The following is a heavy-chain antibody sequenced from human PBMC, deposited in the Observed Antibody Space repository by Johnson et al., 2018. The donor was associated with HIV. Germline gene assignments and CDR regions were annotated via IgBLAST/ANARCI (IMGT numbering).Heavy chain of an antibody. V-gene: IGHV3-30-3*01. CDR3: ARGREGGNYQGGAFDI. Sequence: QVQLVESGGGVVQPGRSLRLSCAASGFTFISYAMHWVRQAPGKGLECVALISYDGSNKYDADSVKGRFTISRDNSKNTLYLQRNSLRAEDTAVYYCARGREGGNYQGGAFDIWGQGTMVTVSS. CDR2: ISYDGSNK. J-gene: IGHJ3*02. CDR1: GFTFISYA. D-gene: IGHD1-26*01.